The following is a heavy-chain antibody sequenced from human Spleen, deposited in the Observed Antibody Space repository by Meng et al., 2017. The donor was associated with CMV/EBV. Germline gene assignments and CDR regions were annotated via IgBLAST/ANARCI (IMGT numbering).Heavy chain of an antibody. CDR2: IYYSGGT. CDR1: GGSMNNSY. D-gene: IGHD5-24*01. V-gene: IGHV4-59*01. Sequence: SETLSLTCTVSGGSMNNSYWSWIRQPPGKGLEWIAYIYYSGGTNYNPSLKNRGTISVDTSKNEFSLNLSSVTAADTAVYYCAKVLHGYNYVYFDYWGQGTLVTVSS. J-gene: IGHJ4*02. CDR3: AKVLHGYNYVYFDY.